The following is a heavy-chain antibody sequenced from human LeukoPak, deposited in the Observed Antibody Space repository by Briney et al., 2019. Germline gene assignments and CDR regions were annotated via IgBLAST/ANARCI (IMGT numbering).Heavy chain of an antibody. Sequence: PSETLSLTCTVSGGSISSYYWGWIRQPPGKGLEWIGNIYYSGSTYYNPSLKSRVTISVDMSKNQFSLKLSSVTAADTAVYYCARVDYSSHRGVYYYYYMDVWGKGATVTVSS. CDR3: ARVDYSSHRGVYYYYYMDV. CDR2: IYYSGST. CDR1: GGSISSYY. D-gene: IGHD2-2*01. V-gene: IGHV4-39*01. J-gene: IGHJ6*03.